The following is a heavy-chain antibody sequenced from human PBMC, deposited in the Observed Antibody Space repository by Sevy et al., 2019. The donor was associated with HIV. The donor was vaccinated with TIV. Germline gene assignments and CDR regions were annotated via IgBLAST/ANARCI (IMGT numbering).Heavy chain of an antibody. Sequence: GGSLRLSCAASGFPFNDHAMHWVRLVPGKGLEWVSGISWNSRNIGYADSVKGRFTISRYNTRHLVYLEMHSLRPEDTALYYCAKDINRGCDGVNCYSYYYYFYGLDVWGQGTTVTVSS. CDR2: ISWNSRNI. J-gene: IGHJ6*02. D-gene: IGHD2-21*01. CDR3: AKDINRGCDGVNCYSYYYYFYGLDV. CDR1: GFPFNDHA. V-gene: IGHV3-9*01.